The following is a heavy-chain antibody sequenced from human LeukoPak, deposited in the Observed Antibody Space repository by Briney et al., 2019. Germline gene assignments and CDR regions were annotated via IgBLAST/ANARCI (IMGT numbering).Heavy chain of an antibody. CDR1: GGSISSGGYY. CDR3: AMVRGVMPQPFDY. J-gene: IGHJ4*02. CDR2: IYYSGST. Sequence: PSETLSLTCTVSGGSISSGGYYWSWIRQHPGKGLEWIGYIYYSGSTYYNPSLKSRVTISVDTSKNQFSLKLSSVTAADTAVYYCAMVRGVMPQPFDYWGQGTLVTVSS. D-gene: IGHD3-10*01. V-gene: IGHV4-30-4*08.